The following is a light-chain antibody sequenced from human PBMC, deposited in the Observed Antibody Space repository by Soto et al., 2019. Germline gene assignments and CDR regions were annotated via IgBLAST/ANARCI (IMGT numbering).Light chain of an antibody. CDR3: LQDYNYPLT. CDR1: QGIRDD. V-gene: IGKV1-6*02. CDR2: GAS. J-gene: IGKJ4*01. Sequence: IQMTQSPSSLSAYVGYRVTITCRASQGIRDDLGWYQQKPGRAPRLLIYGASSLQSGVPSRFSGSGYGTEFTLTISSLQPEDFATYYCLQDYNYPLTFGGGTKVDIK.